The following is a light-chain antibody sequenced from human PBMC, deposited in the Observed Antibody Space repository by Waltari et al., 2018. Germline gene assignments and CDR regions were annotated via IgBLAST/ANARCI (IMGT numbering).Light chain of an antibody. CDR1: QSIRSY. CDR2: TAA. CDR3: QQSYSSPYT. J-gene: IGKJ2*01. Sequence: DIQMTQSPSSLSASVGDRVIITCRSSQSIRSYLNWYQQKPGKAPKLLIYTAANFQSGVPSRFSGSGSRTDFTLTITSLQPEDFATYYCQQSYSSPYTFGQGTKVETK. V-gene: IGKV1-39*01.